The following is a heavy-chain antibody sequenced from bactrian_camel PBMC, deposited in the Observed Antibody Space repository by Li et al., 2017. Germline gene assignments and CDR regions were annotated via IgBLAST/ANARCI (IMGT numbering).Heavy chain of an antibody. J-gene: IGHJ4*01. CDR3: QSRCFRDGNWRLV. V-gene: IGHV3S53*01. D-gene: IGHD8*01. CDR1: GFTSFACS. Sequence: HVQLVESGGGSVQTGGSLRLSCTAPGFTSFACSMDWYRQAEGKQREWVSAISPDGTTKLADSIKGRFTISQDKDKDIVYLQLNSETPEDTAMYSCQSRCFRDGNWRLVRGKGTQVTVS. CDR2: ISPDGTT.